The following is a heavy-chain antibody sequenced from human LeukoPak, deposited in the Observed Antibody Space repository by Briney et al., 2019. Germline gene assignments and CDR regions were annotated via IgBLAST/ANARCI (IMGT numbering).Heavy chain of an antibody. J-gene: IGHJ1*01. D-gene: IGHD3-22*01. CDR3: ATYSSLNRREFQF. Sequence: GGSLRLSCAASGFTYSSYSMSWVRQAPGKGLEWVSFISRDGGTIDYADSVKGRFTISRDNAKNSLYLQMSRLRGEDTAVYYCATYSSLNRREFQFWGQGTLLTVSS. V-gene: IGHV3-48*04. CDR1: GFTYSSYS. CDR2: ISRDGGTI.